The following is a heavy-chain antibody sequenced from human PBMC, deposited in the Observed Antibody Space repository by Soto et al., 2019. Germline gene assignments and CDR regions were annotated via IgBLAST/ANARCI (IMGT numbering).Heavy chain of an antibody. D-gene: IGHD3-9*01. CDR2: VYHSGST. Sequence: PSETLCIDCAFYVRSISSGGYSWSWIRQPPGKGVEWIGYVYHSGSTYYDPSLKSRVTISVDRSKNQFSLKLSSVTAADTAVYYCARDQQNYDILTGYSNWFDPWGQGTMVTVSS. CDR3: ARDQQNYDILTGYSNWFDP. V-gene: IGHV4-30-2*01. J-gene: IGHJ5*02. CDR1: VRSISSGGYS.